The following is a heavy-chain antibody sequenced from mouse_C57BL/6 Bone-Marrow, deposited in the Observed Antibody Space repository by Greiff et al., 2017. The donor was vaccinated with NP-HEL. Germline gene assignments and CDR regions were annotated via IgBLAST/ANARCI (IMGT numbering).Heavy chain of an antibody. CDR2: IYPRSGNT. J-gene: IGHJ3*01. D-gene: IGHD1-1*01. CDR3: ASPPYYYGSSSFAY. V-gene: IGHV1-81*01. Sequence: VQLQQSGAELARPGASVKLSCKASGYTFTSYGISWEKQRTGQGLEWIGEIYPRSGNTYYNEKFKGKATLTADKSSSTAYMELRSLTSEDSAVYFCASPPYYYGSSSFAYWGQGTLVTVSA. CDR1: GYTFTSYG.